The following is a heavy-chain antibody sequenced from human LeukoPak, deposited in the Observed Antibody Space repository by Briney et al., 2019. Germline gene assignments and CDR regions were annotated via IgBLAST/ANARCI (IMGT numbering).Heavy chain of an antibody. D-gene: IGHD3-22*01. Sequence: PGGSLRLSCAASGFTFSSYGMHWVRQAPGKGLEWVAFIRYDGSNKYYADSVKGRFTISRDNSKNTLYLRMNSLRAEDTAVYYCAKDGGGYYPSYYYYMDVWGKGTTVTISS. CDR2: IRYDGSNK. CDR3: AKDGGGYYPSYYYYMDV. V-gene: IGHV3-30*02. CDR1: GFTFSSYG. J-gene: IGHJ6*03.